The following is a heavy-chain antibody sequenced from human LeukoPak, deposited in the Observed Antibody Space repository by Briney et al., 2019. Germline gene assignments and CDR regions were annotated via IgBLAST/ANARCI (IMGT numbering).Heavy chain of an antibody. CDR3: AVRGWIQLWLPSY. Sequence: GGSLRLSCVASGFTFSTYAMSWVRQAPGKGLEWVSAISGSGGSTYYADSVKGRFTISRDNSKNTLYLQMNSLRAEDTAVYYCAVRGWIQLWLPSYWGQGTLVTVSS. CDR1: GFTFSTYA. V-gene: IGHV3-23*01. D-gene: IGHD5-18*01. J-gene: IGHJ4*02. CDR2: ISGSGGST.